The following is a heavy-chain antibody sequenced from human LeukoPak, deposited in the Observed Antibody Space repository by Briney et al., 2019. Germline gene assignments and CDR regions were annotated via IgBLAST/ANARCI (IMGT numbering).Heavy chain of an antibody. Sequence: PSETLSLTCTVSGGSISGYYWSWSRQPPGKGLGWIGYIYYSGSTNYNPSLKSRVTISVDPSKNQFSLKLSSVTAADTAVYYCASLPTDYGDYVPEYFQHWGQGPLVTVSS. CDR1: GGSISGYY. D-gene: IGHD4-17*01. J-gene: IGHJ1*01. CDR3: ASLPTDYGDYVPEYFQH. V-gene: IGHV4-59*08. CDR2: IYYSGST.